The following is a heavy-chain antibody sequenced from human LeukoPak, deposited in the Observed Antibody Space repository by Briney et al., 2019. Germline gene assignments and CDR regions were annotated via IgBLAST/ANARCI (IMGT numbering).Heavy chain of an antibody. CDR3: ARGANEPAYYYYMDV. J-gene: IGHJ6*03. CDR1: GGTFSSYA. V-gene: IGHV1-69*05. CDR2: IIPIFGTA. D-gene: IGHD1-1*01. Sequence: ASVKVSCKASGGTFSSYAISWVRQAPGQGLEWMGGIIPIFGTANYAQKFQGRVTMTRDMSTSTVYMELSSLRSEDTAVYYCARGANEPAYYYYMDVWGKGTTVTVSS.